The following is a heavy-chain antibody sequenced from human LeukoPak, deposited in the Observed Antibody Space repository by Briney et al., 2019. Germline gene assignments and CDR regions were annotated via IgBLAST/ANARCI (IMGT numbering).Heavy chain of an antibody. J-gene: IGHJ5*02. CDR2: IIPIFGTA. V-gene: IGHV1-69*13. Sequence: SVKVSCTASGGTFSSYAISWVRQAPGQGLEWMGGIIPIFGTANYAQKFQGRVTITADESTSTAYMELSSLRSEDMAVYYCASVVMVRGVSWFDPWGQGTLVTVSS. D-gene: IGHD3-10*01. CDR1: GGTFSSYA. CDR3: ASVVMVRGVSWFDP.